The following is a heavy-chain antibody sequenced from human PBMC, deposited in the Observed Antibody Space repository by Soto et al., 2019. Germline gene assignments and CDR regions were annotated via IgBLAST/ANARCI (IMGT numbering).Heavy chain of an antibody. CDR3: AREYDILTGYYEFAP. CDR1: GYTFTSYA. V-gene: IGHV1-3*01. Sequence: ASVKVSCKASGYTFTSYAMHWVRQAPGQRLEWMGWINAGNDNTKYSQKFQGRVTITRDTSASTAYMELSSLRSEDTAVYYCAREYDILTGYYEFAPWGQGTLVTVSS. J-gene: IGHJ5*02. D-gene: IGHD3-9*01. CDR2: INAGNDNT.